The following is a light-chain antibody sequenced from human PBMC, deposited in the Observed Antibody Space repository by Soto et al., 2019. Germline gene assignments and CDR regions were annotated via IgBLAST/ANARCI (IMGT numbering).Light chain of an antibody. CDR2: SNK. CDR1: SSNIGSNT. Sequence: QSVLTQPPSASGTPGQRVTISCSGSSSNIGSNTVNWYQQLPGAAPKLLIYSNKHRPSGVPDRFSGSKSGTSASLAISGLKSEDEADYYCAAWDDSLNGYVFGTGTKLTVL. J-gene: IGLJ1*01. CDR3: AAWDDSLNGYV. V-gene: IGLV1-44*01.